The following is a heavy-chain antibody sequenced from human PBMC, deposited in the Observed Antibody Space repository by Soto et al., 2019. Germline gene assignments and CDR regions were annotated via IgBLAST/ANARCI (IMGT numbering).Heavy chain of an antibody. J-gene: IGHJ4*02. CDR2: IYTPGST. CDR1: GFTVSSSY. D-gene: IGHD1-26*01. CDR3: ARGLVGATTAFDY. Sequence: GGSLRLSCAASGFTVSSSYMSWVRQAPGEGLEWVSTIYTPGSTYYADSVKGRFTIPRDNSKNTLYLQMNSLRAEDTALYYCARGLVGATTAFDYWGQGTLVTVS. V-gene: IGHV3-53*01.